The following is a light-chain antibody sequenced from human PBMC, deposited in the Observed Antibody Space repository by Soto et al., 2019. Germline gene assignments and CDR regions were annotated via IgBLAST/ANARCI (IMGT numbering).Light chain of an antibody. Sequence: DIQMTQSPSFVSASVGDRVTITCRASQGISTWLAWYQQKPGKAPNLLIYAASNLQNGVTSRFSGSGSGTDFTLTISSLQPEDFATYYCQQTNTFPFSFGPGTKVDVK. CDR2: AAS. J-gene: IGKJ3*01. V-gene: IGKV1-12*01. CDR3: QQTNTFPFS. CDR1: QGISTW.